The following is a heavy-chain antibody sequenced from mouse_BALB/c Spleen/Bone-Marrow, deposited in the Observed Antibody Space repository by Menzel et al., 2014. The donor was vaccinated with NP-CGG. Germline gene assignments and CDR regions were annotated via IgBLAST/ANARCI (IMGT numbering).Heavy chain of an antibody. D-gene: IGHD1-1*01. CDR3: TRDPFYYGSSYAMDY. CDR1: GFTFSSYT. Sequence: EVKLVESGGGLVKPGGSLKLSCAASGFTFSSYTMSWFRQTPEKRLEWVATLSSGGSYTYYPDSVKGRFTISRDNAKNTLYLQMSSLKSEDTAIYYCTRDPFYYGSSYAMDYWGQGTSVTVSS. V-gene: IGHV5-6-4*01. J-gene: IGHJ4*01. CDR2: LSSGGSYT.